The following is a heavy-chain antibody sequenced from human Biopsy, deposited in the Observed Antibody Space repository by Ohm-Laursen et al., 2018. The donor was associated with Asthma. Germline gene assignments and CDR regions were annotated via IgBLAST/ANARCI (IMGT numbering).Heavy chain of an antibody. J-gene: IGHJ4*02. V-gene: IGHV3-7*01. CDR2: IKPDGSQT. Sequence: GTLSLTCAASGFTFSGSWMIWVRPAPGKGLQWLASIKPDGSQTYYADSVEGRFSISRDNSKNSLYLQMSSLRGEDTAIYYFATLSWYASQYWGQGTLVTVSS. CDR3: ATLSWYASQY. D-gene: IGHD2-2*01. CDR1: GFTFSGSW.